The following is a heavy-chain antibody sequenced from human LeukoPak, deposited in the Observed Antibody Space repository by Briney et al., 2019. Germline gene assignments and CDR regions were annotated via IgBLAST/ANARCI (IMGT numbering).Heavy chain of an antibody. Sequence: GESLKISCQGSGYSFADYRIGWVRQMPGKGLEWMGLIYPGDSNTKYSPSFQGQVTISVDKSISTAYLQWNSLKASDTAMYYCVRHQANFRWSLFDNWGQGTLVTVSS. D-gene: IGHD4/OR15-4a*01. V-gene: IGHV5-51*01. CDR3: VRHQANFRWSLFDN. CDR2: IYPGDSNT. CDR1: GYSFADYR. J-gene: IGHJ4*02.